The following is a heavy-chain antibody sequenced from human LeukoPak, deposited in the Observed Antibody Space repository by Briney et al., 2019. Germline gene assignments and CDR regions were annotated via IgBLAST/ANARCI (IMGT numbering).Heavy chain of an antibody. D-gene: IGHD3-10*01. V-gene: IGHV3-7*03. CDR1: GFTFSRYW. CDR3: ARRGVDGASDY. CDR2: IKEDGSEK. J-gene: IGHJ4*02. Sequence: PGGSLRLSCAASGFTFSRYWMTWVRQAPGKGLEWVANIKEDGSEKDYVDSVKGRFTISKDNSKNSLDLQMNSLRDEDTAVYYCARRGVDGASDYWGQGTLVTVSS.